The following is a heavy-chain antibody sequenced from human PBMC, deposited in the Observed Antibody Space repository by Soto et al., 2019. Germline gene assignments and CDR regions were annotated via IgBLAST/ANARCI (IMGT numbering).Heavy chain of an antibody. J-gene: IGHJ5*02. CDR2: IIPIFGTA. CDR1: GGTFSSYA. Sequence: SVKVSCKASGGTFSSYAISWVRRAPGQGLEWMGGIIPIFGTANYAQKFQGRVTITADESTSTAYMELSSLRSEDTAVYYCARGGLLGFRDSHPWFDPWGQGTLATVSS. D-gene: IGHD2-15*01. V-gene: IGHV1-69*13. CDR3: ARGGLLGFRDSHPWFDP.